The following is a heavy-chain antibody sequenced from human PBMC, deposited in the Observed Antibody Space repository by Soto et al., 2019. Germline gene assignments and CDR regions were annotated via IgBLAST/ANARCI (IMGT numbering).Heavy chain of an antibody. J-gene: IGHJ4*02. D-gene: IGHD2-15*01. V-gene: IGHV4-59*01. CDR3: AATPRY. CDR1: GGSITSYY. CDR2: IYSSGST. Sequence: QVQLQESGPGLVKPSETLSLTCTVSGGSITSYYWNWIRQPPGKGLEWIGYIYSSGSTNYNPSRKGRRPMALDTSKIPVSLNVPSVTAADKAVYYCAATPRYWGQGRLVTVSS.